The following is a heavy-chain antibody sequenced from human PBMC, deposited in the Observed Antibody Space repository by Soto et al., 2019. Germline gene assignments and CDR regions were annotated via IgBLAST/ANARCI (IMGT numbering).Heavy chain of an antibody. J-gene: IGHJ6*02. Sequence: GGSLRLSCAASGFTFSNAWMNWFRQAPGKGLEWVGRIKSKTDGGTTDYAAPVKGRFTISRDDSKNTLYLQMNSLKTEDTAVYYCTTLSTSNYYYYGMDVWGQGTTVTVSS. CDR1: GFTFSNAW. CDR3: TTLSTSNYYYYGMDV. D-gene: IGHD2-2*01. V-gene: IGHV3-15*07. CDR2: IKSKTDGGTT.